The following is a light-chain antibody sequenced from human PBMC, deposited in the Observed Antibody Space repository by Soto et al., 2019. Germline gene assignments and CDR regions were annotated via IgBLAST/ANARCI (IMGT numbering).Light chain of an antibody. Sequence: QSALTQPPSASGSLGQSVTISCTGTSSDVGGYKYVSWYQQHPGKAPKVMIYEVNKRPSGVPDRFSGSKSGNTASLTVSGLQAEDEADYYRHSYAGNNKWVFGGGTKVTVL. J-gene: IGLJ3*02. V-gene: IGLV2-8*01. CDR2: EVN. CDR1: SSDVGGYKY. CDR3: HSYAGNNKWV.